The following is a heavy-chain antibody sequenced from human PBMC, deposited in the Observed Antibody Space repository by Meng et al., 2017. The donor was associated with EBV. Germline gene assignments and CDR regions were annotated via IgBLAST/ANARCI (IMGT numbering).Heavy chain of an antibody. V-gene: IGHV4-39*07. D-gene: IGHD3-10*01. J-gene: IGHJ4*02. CDR2: IYYSGST. Sequence: QLQLQESGPGLVKPSXTLXLTCTXSGGSISSSSYYWGWIRQPPGKGLEWIGSIYYSGSTYYNPSLKSRVTISVDTSKNQFSLKLSSVTAADTAVYYCARSSPVRFGELSNWGPGTMVTVSS. CDR1: GGSISSSSYY. CDR3: ARSSPVRFGELSN.